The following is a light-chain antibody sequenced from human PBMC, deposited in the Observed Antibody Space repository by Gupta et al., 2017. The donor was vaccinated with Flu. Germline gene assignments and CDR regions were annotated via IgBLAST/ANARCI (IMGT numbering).Light chain of an antibody. CDR3: SSYTSSSTVV. V-gene: IGLV2-14*01. J-gene: IGLJ2*01. CDR2: EVT. CDR1: SSDVGSYNY. Sequence: QSALTQPASVSGSPGQSLTISCTGTSSDVGSYNYVSWYQHHPGKAPKLITYEVTNRPSGVSNRFSGSQSGSTASLTISGLQAEDEADYYCSSYTSSSTVVFGGGTKLTVL.